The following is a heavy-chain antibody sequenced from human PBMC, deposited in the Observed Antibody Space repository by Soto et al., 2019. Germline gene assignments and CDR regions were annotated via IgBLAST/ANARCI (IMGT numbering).Heavy chain of an antibody. D-gene: IGHD4-4*01. J-gene: IGHJ6*02. CDR2: IYYSGST. Sequence: PSETLSLTCTVSGGSISSGGYYWSWIRQHPGKGLEWIGYIYYSGSTYYNPSLKSRVTISVDTSKNQFSLKLSSVTAADRALYYCARGKYSSAGGGLDVWGQGTPVTVSS. CDR3: ARGKYSSAGGGLDV. V-gene: IGHV4-31*03. CDR1: GGSISSGGYY.